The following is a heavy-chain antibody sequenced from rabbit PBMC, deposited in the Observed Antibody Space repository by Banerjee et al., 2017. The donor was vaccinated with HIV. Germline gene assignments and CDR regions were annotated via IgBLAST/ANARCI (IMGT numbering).Heavy chain of an antibody. D-gene: IGHD4-2*01. V-gene: IGHV1S45*01. J-gene: IGHJ4*01. CDR1: GIDFSSNYY. Sequence: QEQLEESGGDLVKPGASLTLTCTATGIDFSSNYYMSWVRQAPGKGLEWIGCINTGSGVTFYASWAKGRFTISKTSSTTVTLQMPSLTAADTATYFCARAGYGGHDYTTGFNLWGPGTLVTVS. CDR2: INTGSGVT. CDR3: ARAGYGGHDYTTGFNL.